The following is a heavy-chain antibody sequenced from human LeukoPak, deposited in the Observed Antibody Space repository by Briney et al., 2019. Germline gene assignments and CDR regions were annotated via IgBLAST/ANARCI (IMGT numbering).Heavy chain of an antibody. Sequence: SETLSLTCAVYGGSFSGYYWSWIRQPPGRGLEWIGEINHSGSTNYNPSLKSRVTISVDTSKNQFSLKLSSVTAADTAVYYCARGGGYSSSWSFWGQGTLVTVSS. V-gene: IGHV4-34*01. CDR2: INHSGST. CDR3: ARGGGYSSSWSF. D-gene: IGHD6-13*01. CDR1: GGSFSGYY. J-gene: IGHJ4*02.